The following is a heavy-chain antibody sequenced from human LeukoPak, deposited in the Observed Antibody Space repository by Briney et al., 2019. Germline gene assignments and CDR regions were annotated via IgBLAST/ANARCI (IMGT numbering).Heavy chain of an antibody. CDR2: IYYSGNT. CDR3: ARLRGYSFGVSDY. V-gene: IGHV4-39*01. J-gene: IGHJ4*02. D-gene: IGHD5-18*01. Sequence: SETLSLTCTVSGGSISSSSHYWGWLRQPPGKGLEWIGSIYYSGNTYYNPSLKSRVTISVDTSKNQFSLKLSSVTAADTAVYYCARLRGYSFGVSDYWGQGTLATVSS. CDR1: GGSISSSSHY.